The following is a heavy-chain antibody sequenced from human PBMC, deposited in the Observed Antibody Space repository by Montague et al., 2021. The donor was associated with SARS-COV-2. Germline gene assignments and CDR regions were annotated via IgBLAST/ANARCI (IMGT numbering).Heavy chain of an antibody. V-gene: IGHV4-4*02. CDR1: GVSITSTNW. D-gene: IGHD4-11*01. J-gene: IGHJ4*02. CDR3: AGKVLTVPADY. Sequence: SETLSLTCAVSGVSITSTNWWSLVRQPPGKGLEWLGEISYGGIATYNQSLKSRATISMDRSRNLFSLKLSSVTAADTAIYYCAGKVLTVPADYWGQGTLVTVS. CDR2: ISYGGIA.